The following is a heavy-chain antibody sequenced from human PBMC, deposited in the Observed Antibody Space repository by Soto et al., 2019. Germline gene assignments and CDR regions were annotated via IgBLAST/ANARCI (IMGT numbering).Heavy chain of an antibody. Sequence: EVQLVESGGGLVQPGESLRLSCATSGFTFSNHGMNWVRQAPGKGLEWVSYISKTSDATYYADSVKGRFTISRDNAKNSLYLQINSLRVDDTAGYCCSLWARSEDFLGPFDDWGQGTLVNVSS. CDR1: GFTFSNHG. CDR2: ISKTSDAT. J-gene: IGHJ4*02. D-gene: IGHD3-10*01. CDR3: SLWARSEDFLGPFDD. V-gene: IGHV3-48*01.